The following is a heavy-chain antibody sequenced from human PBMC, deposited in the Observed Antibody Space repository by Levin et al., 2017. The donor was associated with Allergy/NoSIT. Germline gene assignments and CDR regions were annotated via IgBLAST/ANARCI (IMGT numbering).Heavy chain of an antibody. CDR2: ISYDGRNK. CDR1: GFTFSSYT. J-gene: IGHJ3*02. D-gene: IGHD3-9*01. V-gene: IGHV3-30*04. Sequence: GGSLRLSCAASGFTFSSYTINWVRQAPGKGLEWVAVISYDGRNKYYADSVKGRFTISRDNSKNTLYLQMNSLRPEDTAVYYCAREHYDILTGTFDDAFDIWGQGTMVTVSS. CDR3: AREHYDILTGTFDDAFDI.